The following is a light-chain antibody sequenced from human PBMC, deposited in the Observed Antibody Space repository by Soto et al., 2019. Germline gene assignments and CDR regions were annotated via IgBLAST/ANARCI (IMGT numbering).Light chain of an antibody. V-gene: IGLV1-40*01. CDR1: SSNIGAGYD. CDR3: QSYDSSLSGWV. CDR2: GNS. J-gene: IGLJ3*02. Sequence: QSVLTQPPSVSGAPGQRVTISCTGSSSNIGAGYDVHWYQQLPGTAPKLLIYGNSNRHSGVPDRFSGSKSGTSASLAITGLQAEDEADYYCQSYDSSLSGWVFGGGTKVTVL.